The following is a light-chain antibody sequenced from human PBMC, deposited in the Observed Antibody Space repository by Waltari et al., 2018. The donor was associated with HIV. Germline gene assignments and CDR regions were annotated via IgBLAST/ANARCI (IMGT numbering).Light chain of an antibody. V-gene: IGLV6-57*01. CDR3: QSYDSSNPVV. CDR1: SGSLARNY. J-gene: IGLJ2*01. CDR2: EDN. Sequence: NFMLTQPHSVSSSPGKTVTISCTRSSGSLARNYLQWYQQRAGRSLTHVISEDNQRPSGVPDRFSGSIDSSSNAASLTISGLKTEDEADYYCQSYDSSNPVVFGGGTKLTVL.